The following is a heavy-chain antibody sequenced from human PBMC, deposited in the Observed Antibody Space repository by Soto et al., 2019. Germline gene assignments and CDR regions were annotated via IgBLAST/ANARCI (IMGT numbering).Heavy chain of an antibody. J-gene: IGHJ4*02. CDR2: ISWNSGSI. CDR3: AKDSSLVRGVIFLYYFDY. CDR1: GFTFDDYS. V-gene: IGHV3-9*01. Sequence: EVQLVESGGGVVQPGRSLRLSFAASGFTFDDYSMHWVRQSTRNGLEWGSGISWNSGSIGYADSVKVRFTISRDNAKKSLYLQMNSLRAEDTALYYCAKDSSLVRGVIFLYYFDYWGQGTLVTVSS. D-gene: IGHD3-10*01.